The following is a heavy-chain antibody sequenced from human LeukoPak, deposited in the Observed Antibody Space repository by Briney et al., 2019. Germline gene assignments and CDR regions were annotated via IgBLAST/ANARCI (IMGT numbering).Heavy chain of an antibody. D-gene: IGHD6-19*01. V-gene: IGHV4-59*01. CDR3: ARGKRGQWLVLGAFDI. Sequence: SETLSLTCTVSGGSLSSYYWSWIRQPPGKGLEWIGYIYYSGSTNYNPSLKSRVTISVDTSKNQFSLKLSSVTAADTAVYYCARGKRGQWLVLGAFDIWGQGTMVTVSS. J-gene: IGHJ3*02. CDR1: GGSLSSYY. CDR2: IYYSGST.